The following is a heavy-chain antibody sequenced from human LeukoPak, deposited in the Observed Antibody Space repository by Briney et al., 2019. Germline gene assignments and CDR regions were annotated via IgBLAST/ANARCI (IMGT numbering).Heavy chain of an antibody. D-gene: IGHD2-8*01. CDR1: GFTFSSYW. CDR2: INSDGSST. V-gene: IGHV3-74*01. CDR3: AGGPTGMLSYYYGMDV. J-gene: IGHJ6*02. Sequence: PGGSLRLSCAASGFTFSSYWMHWVRQAPGKGLVWVSRINSDGSSTSYADSVKGRFTISRDNAKNTLYLQMNSLRAEDTAVYYCAGGPTGMLSYYYGMDVWGQGTTVTVSS.